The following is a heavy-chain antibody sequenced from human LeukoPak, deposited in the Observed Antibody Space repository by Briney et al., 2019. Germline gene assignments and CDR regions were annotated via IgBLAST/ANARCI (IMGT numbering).Heavy chain of an antibody. V-gene: IGHV3-23*01. CDR1: GLTFSTEA. CDR2: ISDSSRTT. CDR3: AKKLGFIPQFDY. Sequence: PGGSLRLSCEVSGLTFSTEAMTWVRQAPGKGLEWVSSISDSSRTTYYADSVRGRFTISRDNSRNTVYLQMNSLRVEDTAFYYCAKKLGFIPQFDYWSQGTLVAVSS. D-gene: IGHD6-13*01. J-gene: IGHJ4*02.